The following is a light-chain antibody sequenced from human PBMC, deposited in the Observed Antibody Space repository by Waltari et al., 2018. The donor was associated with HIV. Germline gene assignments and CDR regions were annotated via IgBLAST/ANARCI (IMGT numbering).Light chain of an antibody. J-gene: IGKJ4*01. CDR1: QNLVRSDGDSY. Sequence: DIVMTQTPLSSPVTLGQPASISCRSSQNLVRSDGDSYLSWLHQRPGQPPRVLIYKTSNRFSGVPDRFSGSGAGTDFTLTISRVEAEDVGIYYCMQTTQFPLTFGGGTKVEIK. CDR2: KTS. V-gene: IGKV2-24*01. CDR3: MQTTQFPLT.